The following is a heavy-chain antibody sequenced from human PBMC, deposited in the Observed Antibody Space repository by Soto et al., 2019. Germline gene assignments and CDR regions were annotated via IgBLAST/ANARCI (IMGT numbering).Heavy chain of an antibody. V-gene: IGHV1-18*04. CDR3: ARTPRAQLIVLEAATRFDY. CDR2: ISPYNGDT. CDR1: GYTFTTYG. D-gene: IGHD2-15*01. Sequence: GASVKVSCKASGYTFTTYGFNWVRQAPGQGLEWMGWISPYNGDTNYAQNFQGRVTLTTDTSTSTAYLELRSLTSDDTPIYYCARTPRAQLIVLEAATRFDYWGQGTLVTVSS. J-gene: IGHJ4*02.